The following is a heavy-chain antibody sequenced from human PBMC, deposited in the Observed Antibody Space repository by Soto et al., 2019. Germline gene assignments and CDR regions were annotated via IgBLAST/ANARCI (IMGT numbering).Heavy chain of an antibody. CDR3: ARKGPEDWPLDY. CDR2: IYWDDDK. Sequence: GPTLVNPTQTLTLTCTFSGFSLSTSGVGVGWIRQPPGKALEWLALIYWDDDKHYSPSLKNRLTISKDSSKNQVVLTMTNMGPMDTGTYYCARKGPEDWPLDYWGQGTLVTVSS. D-gene: IGHD3-9*01. V-gene: IGHV2-5*02. J-gene: IGHJ4*02. CDR1: GFSLSTSGVG.